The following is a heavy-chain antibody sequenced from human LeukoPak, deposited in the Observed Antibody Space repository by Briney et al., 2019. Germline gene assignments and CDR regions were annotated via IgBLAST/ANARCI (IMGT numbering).Heavy chain of an antibody. Sequence: PGGSLRLSCEASGFPFSSYVMSWVRQAPGKGPEGIAYINHNAEMIFYPDFVKGRFTISRDNAKNSLYLQMNALRDEDTAIYYCARDHDWAFDLWGQGTLVTVSS. J-gene: IGHJ4*02. V-gene: IGHV3-48*02. D-gene: IGHD3-9*01. CDR3: ARDHDWAFDL. CDR1: GFPFSSYV. CDR2: INHNAEMI.